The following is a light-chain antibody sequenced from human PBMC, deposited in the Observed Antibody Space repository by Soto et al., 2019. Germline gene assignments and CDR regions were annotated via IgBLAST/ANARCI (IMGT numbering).Light chain of an antibody. CDR3: HQTYGNPCT. V-gene: IGKV1-39*01. CDR2: AVS. J-gene: IGKJ1*01. Sequence: DIQMTQSPSSLSASVGDRVSITCRASQSISTHLNWYQQKPGMAPKVLIYAVSGLQSGVPSRFSGSGSGTDFTLTISSLQPEDFATYYCHQTYGNPCTFGQGTEVEIK. CDR1: QSISTH.